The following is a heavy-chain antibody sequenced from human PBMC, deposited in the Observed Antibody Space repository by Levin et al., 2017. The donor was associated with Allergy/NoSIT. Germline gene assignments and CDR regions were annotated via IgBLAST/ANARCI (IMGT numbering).Heavy chain of an antibody. CDR1: GFSVSTNF. J-gene: IGHJ4*02. D-gene: IGHD5-12*01. V-gene: IGHV3-53*01. CDR2: LYKDDTT. CDR3: ARAEYSGYVAGHDY. Sequence: PGGSLRLSCAASGFSVSTNFMSWVRQPPGKRLEWVSVLYKDDTTYYADSVKGRFTISRDESKNTLYLQMDSLRVEDTAMYYCARAEYSGYVAGHDYWGQGTLVTVSS.